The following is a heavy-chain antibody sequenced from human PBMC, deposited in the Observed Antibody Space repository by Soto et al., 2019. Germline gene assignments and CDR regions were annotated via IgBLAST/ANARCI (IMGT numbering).Heavy chain of an antibody. J-gene: IGHJ6*02. CDR2: ISFDDGKDK. CDR1: GFTFSDYG. CDR3: AKGTYGGSAPYDYGMDV. D-gene: IGHD3-16*01. V-gene: IGHV3-30*18. Sequence: QVQLVESGGGVVQPGRSLRLSCAASGFTFSDYGIHWVRQAPGKGLEWVTFISFDDGKDKFYSAPVRGQFTISRDNSKNTLSLQINSLRSDDTAIYYCAKGTYGGSAPYDYGMDVWGQGTTVTVSS.